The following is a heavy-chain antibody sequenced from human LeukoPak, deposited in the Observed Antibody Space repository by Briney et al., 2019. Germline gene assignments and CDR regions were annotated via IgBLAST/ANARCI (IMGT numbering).Heavy chain of an antibody. CDR1: GFSFDSYA. D-gene: IGHD5-12*01. CDR3: ATEWLGTS. Sequence: PGGSLRLSCAASGFSFDSYAMSWVRQAPGKGLEWVSAISGSGGSTYFADSVKGRFTISRDNSKNTLNLQMNSLRAEDTAVYYCATEWLGTSWGRGTLVTVSS. CDR2: ISGSGGST. V-gene: IGHV3-23*01. J-gene: IGHJ4*02.